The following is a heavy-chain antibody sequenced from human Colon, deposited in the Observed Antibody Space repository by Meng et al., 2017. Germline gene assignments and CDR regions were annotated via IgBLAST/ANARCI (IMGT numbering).Heavy chain of an antibody. J-gene: IGHJ4*02. V-gene: IGHV4-31*03. CDR3: ARFYGSGTFEVHDY. Sequence: QVQLHESGPGLVKPSQNLSLTCTVSGGSLSSDTYYWTWIRQDPGKGLEWIGIINHSGSTYYNPSLKSRVTMSLDTSKQQFSLKLISVTAADTAVYFCARFYGSGTFEVHDYWGQGTLVTVSS. CDR2: INHSGST. D-gene: IGHD3-10*01. CDR1: GGSLSSDTYY.